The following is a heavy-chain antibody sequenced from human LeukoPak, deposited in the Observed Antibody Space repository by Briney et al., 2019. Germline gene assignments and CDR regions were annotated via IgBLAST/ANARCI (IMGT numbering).Heavy chain of an antibody. V-gene: IGHV3-64*01. J-gene: IGHJ4*02. CDR3: AGGSGSYYDY. CDR2: ISSNGGST. Sequence: PGGSLRLSCAGSGFTFSSYAMHWVRQAPGKGLEYVSAISSNGGSTYYANSVKGRFTISRDTSKNTLYLQMGSLRAEDMAVYYCAGGSGSYYDYWGQGTLVTVSS. CDR1: GFTFSSYA. D-gene: IGHD1-26*01.